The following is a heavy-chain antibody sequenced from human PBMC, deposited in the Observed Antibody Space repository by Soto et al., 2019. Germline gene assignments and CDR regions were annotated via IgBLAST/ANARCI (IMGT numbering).Heavy chain of an antibody. CDR1: GYTFTSYA. Sequence: QVQLVQSGAEEKKPGASVKVSCKASGYTFTSYAMHWVRQAPGQRLEWMGWINAGNCNTTYSQKFQGRVTLTRDTSASTAYMELSSLSSEDTAVYYCVLVGDTRSAGYWGQGTVVAVAS. V-gene: IGHV1-3*05. CDR3: VLVGDTRSAGY. J-gene: IGHJ4*02. D-gene: IGHD1-26*01. CDR2: INAGNCNT.